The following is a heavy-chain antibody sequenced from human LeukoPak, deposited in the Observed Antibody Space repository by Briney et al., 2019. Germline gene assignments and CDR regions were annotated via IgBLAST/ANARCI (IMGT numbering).Heavy chain of an antibody. CDR2: IRYDGSNK. CDR1: GFTFISYG. V-gene: IGHV3-30*02. CDR3: ARVLLRDDDILTGYLYYYYYYMDV. D-gene: IGHD3-9*01. Sequence: PGGSLRLSCAASGFTFISYGMHWVRQAPGKGLEWVAFIRYDGSNKYYADSVKGRFTISRDNSKNTLYLQMKSLRAEGTAVYYCARVLLRDDDILTGYLYYYYYYMDVWGKGTTVTISS. J-gene: IGHJ6*03.